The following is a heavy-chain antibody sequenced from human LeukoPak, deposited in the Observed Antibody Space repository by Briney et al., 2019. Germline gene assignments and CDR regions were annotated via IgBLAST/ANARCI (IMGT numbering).Heavy chain of an antibody. CDR3: VRQEGYYDSGGFHEY. Sequence: GGALRLSCAASGFTFSSYWMHWVRQAPGKGLVWVSRINSDGSTTRYADSVKGRFTISRDNAKNTLYLQMNSLRAADTAVYYCVRQEGYYDSGGFHEYWGQGTLVTVSS. CDR1: GFTFSSYW. J-gene: IGHJ4*02. V-gene: IGHV3-74*01. D-gene: IGHD3-10*01. CDR2: INSDGSTT.